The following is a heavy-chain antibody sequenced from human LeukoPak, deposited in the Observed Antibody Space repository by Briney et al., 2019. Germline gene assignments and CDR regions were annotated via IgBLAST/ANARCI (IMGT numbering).Heavy chain of an antibody. D-gene: IGHD3-22*01. J-gene: IGHJ4*02. Sequence: HPGGSLRLSCAASGFTFSSYWMGWVRQAPGKGLEWVANIKQDGSEKYYVDSVKGRFTISRDNAKNSLYLQMNSLRAEDTAVYYCARAYGSSGYYLFDYWGQGTLVTVSS. CDR3: ARAYGSSGYYLFDY. V-gene: IGHV3-7*04. CDR1: GFTFSSYW. CDR2: IKQDGSEK.